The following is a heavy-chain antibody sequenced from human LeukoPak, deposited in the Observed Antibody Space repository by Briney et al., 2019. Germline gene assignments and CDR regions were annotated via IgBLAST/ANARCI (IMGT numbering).Heavy chain of an antibody. CDR1: GGSISSYY. Sequence: PSETLSLTCTVSGGSISSYYWSWIRQPPGKGLEWIGYGFYTGSTNYNPSLKSRLTISVDTSNNQFSLKLSSVTAADTAVYYCASEYCSSTSCYFDYWGQGNLVTVSS. V-gene: IGHV4-59*01. CDR2: GFYTGST. CDR3: ASEYCSSTSCYFDY. D-gene: IGHD2-2*01. J-gene: IGHJ4*02.